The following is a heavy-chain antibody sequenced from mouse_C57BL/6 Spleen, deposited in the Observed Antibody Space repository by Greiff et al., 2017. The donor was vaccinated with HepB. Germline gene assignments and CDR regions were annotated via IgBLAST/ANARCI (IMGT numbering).Heavy chain of an antibody. Sequence: EVQGVESGGGLVKPGGSLKLSCAASGFTFSDYGMHWVRQAPEKGLEWVAYISSGSSTIYYADTVKGRFTISRDNAKNTLFLQMTSLRYEDTAMYYCAMDYYGSKGYCDVWGTGTTVTVSS. CDR3: AMDYYGSKGYCDV. CDR1: GFTFSDYG. CDR2: ISSGSSTI. J-gene: IGHJ1*03. V-gene: IGHV5-17*01. D-gene: IGHD1-1*01.